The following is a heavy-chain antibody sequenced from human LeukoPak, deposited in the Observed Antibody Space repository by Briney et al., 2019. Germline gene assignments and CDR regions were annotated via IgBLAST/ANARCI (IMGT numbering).Heavy chain of an antibody. D-gene: IGHD6-19*01. CDR3: ARYSGWYFDY. Sequence: SETLSLTCTVSGGSVSSGSYYWSRIRQPPGKGLEWIGYIYYSGSTNYNPSLKSRVTISVDTSKNQFSLKLSSVTAADTAVYYCARYSGWYFDYWGQGTLVTVSS. CDR2: IYYSGST. J-gene: IGHJ4*02. V-gene: IGHV4-61*01. CDR1: GGSVSSGSYY.